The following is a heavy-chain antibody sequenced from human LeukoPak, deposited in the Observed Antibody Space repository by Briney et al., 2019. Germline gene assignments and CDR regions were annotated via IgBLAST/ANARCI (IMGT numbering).Heavy chain of an antibody. V-gene: IGHV4-59*01. CDR3: ARGDKSGGSYYFDY. CDR1: GGSISSYY. CDR2: IYYSGST. Sequence: SETLSLTCTVSGGSISSYYWSWIRQPPGKGLEWIGHIYYSGSTNYNPSLKSRVTISVDTSKNQFSLKLSSVTAADTALYYCARGDKSGGSYYFDYWGQGTLVTVSS. J-gene: IGHJ4*02. D-gene: IGHD1-26*01.